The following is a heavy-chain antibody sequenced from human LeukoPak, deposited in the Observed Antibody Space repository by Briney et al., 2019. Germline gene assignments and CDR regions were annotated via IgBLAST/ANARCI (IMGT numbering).Heavy chain of an antibody. V-gene: IGHV4-39*01. Sequence: SETPSLTCTVSGDSMTSSNHYRVWIRQPPGKGLEWVGSIYYGGSTYYNPSLKSRVTISQDTSKNQFSLKVNTVTAADTAVYHCARRSHCTGDSCYPVWGQGTTVTVSS. CDR1: GDSMTSSNHY. CDR2: IYYGGST. J-gene: IGHJ6*02. CDR3: ARRSHCTGDSCYPV. D-gene: IGHD2-15*01.